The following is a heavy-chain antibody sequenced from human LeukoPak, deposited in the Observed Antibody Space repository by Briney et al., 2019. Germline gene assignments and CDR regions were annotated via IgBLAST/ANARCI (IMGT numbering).Heavy chain of an antibody. Sequence: GGSLRLSCAASGFTFSSYSMNWVRQAPGKGLEWVSSISSSSSYIYYADSVKGRFTISRDNAKNMLYLQMNSLRAEDTAVYYCAKDLGDVLRYFDWLSETVYWGQGTLVTVSS. V-gene: IGHV3-21*04. CDR3: AKDLGDVLRYFDWLSETVY. J-gene: IGHJ4*02. D-gene: IGHD3-9*01. CDR2: ISSSSSYI. CDR1: GFTFSSYS.